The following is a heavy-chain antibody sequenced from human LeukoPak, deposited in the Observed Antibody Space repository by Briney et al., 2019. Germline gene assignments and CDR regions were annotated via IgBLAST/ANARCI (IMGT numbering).Heavy chain of an antibody. CDR2: INYSGST. CDR3: ARDAGGGPFFDY. J-gene: IGHJ4*02. V-gene: IGHV4-59*01. Sequence: SSETLSLTCAVYGGSFSNYYWSWIRQPPGKGLEWIGYINYSGSTDYNPSLKSRVTISLDTSKNQFSLKLSSVTVADTAVYYCARDAGGGPFFDYWGQGTLVTVSS. CDR1: GGSFSNYY. D-gene: IGHD2-15*01.